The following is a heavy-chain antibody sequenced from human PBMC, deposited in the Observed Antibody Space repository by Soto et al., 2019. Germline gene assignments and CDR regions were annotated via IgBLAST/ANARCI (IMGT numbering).Heavy chain of an antibody. Sequence: HPGGSLRLSCAASGFSFSSYWMNWVRQAPGKGLESVAKIKQDGSEKYYVDSVKGRFTISRDNAKSSLFLQMDSLRAEDTAVYFCAGGKFSSGWSPLDYWGLGTLVTVSS. J-gene: IGHJ4*02. CDR1: GFSFSSYW. V-gene: IGHV3-7*01. D-gene: IGHD6-19*01. CDR3: AGGKFSSGWSPLDY. CDR2: IKQDGSEK.